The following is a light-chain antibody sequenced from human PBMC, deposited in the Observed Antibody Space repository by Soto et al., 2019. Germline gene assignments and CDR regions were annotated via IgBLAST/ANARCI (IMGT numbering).Light chain of an antibody. V-gene: IGKV3-11*01. CDR3: HQRGNGPPWT. J-gene: IGKJ1*01. Sequence: EIVLTQSRATLSSFPGYIFTLFCRASQSVSDYLAWYQQKPGQPPRLLIYDASKRATGIPPRFSGSGSTTDFTLTISSLEPEDFAVYYCHQRGNGPPWTCGQGTKGDIK. CDR2: DAS. CDR1: QSVSDY.